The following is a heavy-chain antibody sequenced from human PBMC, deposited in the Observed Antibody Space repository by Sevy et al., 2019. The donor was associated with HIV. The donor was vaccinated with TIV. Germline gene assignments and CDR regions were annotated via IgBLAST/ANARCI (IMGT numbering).Heavy chain of an antibody. D-gene: IGHD5-12*01. CDR1: GFTFSSYG. Sequence: GGSLRLSYAASGFTFSSYGMHWVRQAPGKGLEWVAVIWYDGSNKYYADSVKGRFTISRDNSKNTLYLQMNSLRAEDTAVYYCARVPQRGDAFDIWGQGTMVTVSS. V-gene: IGHV3-33*01. J-gene: IGHJ3*02. CDR3: ARVPQRGDAFDI. CDR2: IWYDGSNK.